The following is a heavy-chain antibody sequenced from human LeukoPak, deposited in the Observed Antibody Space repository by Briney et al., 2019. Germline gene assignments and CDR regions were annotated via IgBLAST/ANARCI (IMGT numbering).Heavy chain of an antibody. CDR3: ARLARLTLIRGVTGYHSLDV. V-gene: IGHV4-59*01. CDR2: IYYSGTT. Sequence: SETLSLTCTVSGGSINNFYWSWIRQPPGGGLEWIGYIYYSGTTNYNPSLKSRVTISVDASRNQFSLWLSSVTAADTAVYYCARLARLTLIRGVTGYHSLDVWGKGTTVTVSS. J-gene: IGHJ6*04. D-gene: IGHD3-10*01. CDR1: GGSINNFY.